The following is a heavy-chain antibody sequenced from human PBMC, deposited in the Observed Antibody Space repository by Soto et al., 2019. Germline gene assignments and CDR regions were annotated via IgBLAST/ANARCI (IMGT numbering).Heavy chain of an antibody. Sequence: QVQLVQSGAEVKKPGASVKVSCKASGYTFTSYGISWVRQASGQGLEWMGWISAYNGNTKYAQKLQGRVTMTTDTTESTASGELRRPRWDDTAVYYGAREEAYAWNDGGGFDPGGQGTRVTVPS. V-gene: IGHV1-18*01. J-gene: IGHJ5*02. CDR3: AREEAYAWNDGGGFDP. CDR1: GYTFTSYG. CDR2: ISAYNGNT. D-gene: IGHD1-1*01.